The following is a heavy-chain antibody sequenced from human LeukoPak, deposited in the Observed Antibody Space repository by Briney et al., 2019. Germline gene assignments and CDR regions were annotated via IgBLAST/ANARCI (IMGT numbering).Heavy chain of an antibody. J-gene: IGHJ6*04. CDR1: GGSISGGDHF. CDR2: IYYSGST. D-gene: IGHD3-10*01. CDR3: ASQSMIRGVESGWYGMDV. Sequence: SETLSLTCTVSGGSISGGDHFWSWIRQPPGKGLEWIGYIYYSGSTYYNPSLRSRVIMSIDTSKNQFSLNLRSVTAADTAVYYCASQSMIRGVESGWYGMDVWGNGTTVTVSS. V-gene: IGHV4-30-4*01.